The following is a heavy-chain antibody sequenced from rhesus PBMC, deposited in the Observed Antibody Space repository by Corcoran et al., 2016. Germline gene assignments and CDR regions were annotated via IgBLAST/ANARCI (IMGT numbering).Heavy chain of an antibody. J-gene: IGHJ4*01. CDR1: GYSISGYY. CDR3: ARARGGDSGYRFFDY. V-gene: IGHV4-122*02. D-gene: IGHD5-24*01. CDR2: ITYSGST. Sequence: QVQLQESGPGLVKPSETLSLTCAVSGYSISGYYWSWIRQAPGKGLEWIGYITYSGSTSYNPSRNRRVTIARDTSKNHVSLKLSSMTAADTAVYYCARARGGDSGYRFFDYWGQGVLVTVSS.